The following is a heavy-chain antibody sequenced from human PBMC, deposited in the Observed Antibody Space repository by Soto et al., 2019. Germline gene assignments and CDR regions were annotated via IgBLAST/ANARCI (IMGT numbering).Heavy chain of an antibody. CDR1: GGTFSSYA. D-gene: IGHD3-10*01. CDR3: ARERKGSGSYSWSFFDY. V-gene: IGHV1-69*06. J-gene: IGHJ4*02. Sequence: ASVKVSCKASGGTFSSYAISWVRQAPGQGLEWMGGIIPIFGTANYAQKFQGRVTITADKSTSTAYMELSSLRSEDTAVYYCARERKGSGSYSWSFFDYWCQGRLVTVS. CDR2: IIPIFGTA.